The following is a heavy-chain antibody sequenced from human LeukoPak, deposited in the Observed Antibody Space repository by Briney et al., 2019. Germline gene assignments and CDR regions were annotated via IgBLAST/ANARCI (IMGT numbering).Heavy chain of an antibody. V-gene: IGHV3-66*01. CDR2: IYSGGST. Sequence: GGSLRLSCAASGFIVSSNYMSWVCQAPGKGLEWVSVIYSGGSTYYADSVKGRFAISRDNSKNTLYLQMNSLRAEDTAVYYCAPIAIRSGYWGQGTLVTVSS. D-gene: IGHD3-9*01. J-gene: IGHJ4*02. CDR1: GFIVSSNY. CDR3: APIAIRSGY.